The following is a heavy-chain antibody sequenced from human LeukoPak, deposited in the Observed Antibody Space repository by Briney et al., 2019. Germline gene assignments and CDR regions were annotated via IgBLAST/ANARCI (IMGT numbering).Heavy chain of an antibody. CDR1: GFTFNTYW. D-gene: IGHD6-19*01. CDR2: INQDGGEK. J-gene: IGHJ3*02. V-gene: IGHV3-7*04. CDR3: VRDALAFDI. Sequence: GGSLRLSCAASGFTFNTYWMTWVRQAPGKGLEWVAKINQDGGEKYYVDSVKGRFTISRDNAKNSLYLQMNSLRVEDTAVYYCVRDALAFDIWGQGTMVTVSS.